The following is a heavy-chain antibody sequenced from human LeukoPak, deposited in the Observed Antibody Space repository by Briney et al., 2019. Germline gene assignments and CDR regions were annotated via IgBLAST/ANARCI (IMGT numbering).Heavy chain of an antibody. D-gene: IGHD3-10*01. CDR3: AKSSAGGMVLSSSFDS. J-gene: IGHJ4*02. Sequence: GRSLRLSCAASGFTFDDYAMHWVRQIPGRGLQWVSGIDWNGGTIYYADSVKSRFTVSRDNAKNSLYLQMDRLRHEDMATYYCAKSSAGGMVLSSSFDSWGQGTLVTVSS. CDR1: GFTFDDYA. V-gene: IGHV3-9*03. CDR2: IDWNGGTI.